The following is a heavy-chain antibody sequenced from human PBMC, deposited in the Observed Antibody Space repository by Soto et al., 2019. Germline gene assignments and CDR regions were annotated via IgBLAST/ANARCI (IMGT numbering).Heavy chain of an antibody. J-gene: IGHJ4*02. CDR2: IYFRGTT. CDR1: GGSMNTFY. V-gene: IGHV4-59*01. D-gene: IGHD3-22*01. Sequence: PSETLSLTCTVSGGSMNTFYWSWVRQSPGKGLEWIGYIYFRGTTHYHPSLQGRVSISIDTSQNQFSLKLNSMTTADTSVYYCARSSGYATPLDQWGQGTLVTVS. CDR3: ARSSGYATPLDQ.